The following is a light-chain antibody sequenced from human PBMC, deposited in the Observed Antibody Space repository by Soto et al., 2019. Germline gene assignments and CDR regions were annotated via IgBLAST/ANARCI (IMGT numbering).Light chain of an antibody. J-gene: IGLJ2*01. V-gene: IGLV1-40*01. Sequence: QSARTQPPSVSGAPGQRVTISCTGSSSNIGAGYDVHWYQQLPGTAPKLLIYGNSNRPSGVPDRFSGSKSGTSASLAITGLQAEDEADYYCQSSDSSLRVFGGGTKLTVL. CDR2: GNS. CDR1: SSNIGAGYD. CDR3: QSSDSSLRV.